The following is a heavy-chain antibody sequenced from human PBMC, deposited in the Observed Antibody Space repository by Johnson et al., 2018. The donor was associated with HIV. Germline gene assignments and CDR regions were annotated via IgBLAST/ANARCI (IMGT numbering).Heavy chain of an antibody. D-gene: IGHD5-24*01. J-gene: IGHJ3*02. CDR2: IRYDGSNK. CDR1: GFTFSSYG. CDR3: ARACRDGYTCDAFDI. V-gene: IGHV3-33*08. Sequence: QVQLVESGGGVVQPGRSLRLSCAASGFTFSSYGMHWVRQAPGKGLEWVAFIRYDGSNKYYADSVKGRFTISRDNSKNTLYLQMNSLRAEDTAVYYCARACRDGYTCDAFDIWGQGTMVTVSS.